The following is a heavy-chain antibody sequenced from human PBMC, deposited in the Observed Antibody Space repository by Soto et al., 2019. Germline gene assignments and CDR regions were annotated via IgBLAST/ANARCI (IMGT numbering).Heavy chain of an antibody. Sequence: QVQLQESGPGLVKPSETLSLTCTVSGGSVSSESHYWSWIRQTPGKGLEWIGYIYYPGSTNYNPSIKGRVTMSVDTSRDQVSLRLRSVTRADTAVYYGARDQYDGRSGSYYYAMEVWGQGTKVTVSS. V-gene: IGHV4-61*01. J-gene: IGHJ6*02. D-gene: IGHD3-3*01. CDR2: IYYPGST. CDR3: ARDQYDGRSGSYYYAMEV. CDR1: GGSVSSESHY.